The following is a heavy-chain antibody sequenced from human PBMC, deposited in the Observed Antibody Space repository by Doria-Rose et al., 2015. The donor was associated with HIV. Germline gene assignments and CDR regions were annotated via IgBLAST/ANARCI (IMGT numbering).Heavy chain of an antibody. J-gene: IGHJ4*02. CDR2: IFSDDER. CDR3: ARIKSSRWYHKYYFDF. V-gene: IGHV2-26*01. CDR1: GVSLSSPGMG. D-gene: IGHD6-13*01. Sequence: QVQLVQSGPVLVKPTETLTLTCTVSGVSLSSPGMGVSWIRQPPGKALEWLANIFSDDERSYKTSLKSRLTISRSTSKSQVVLTMTDMDSVDTATYYCARIKSSRWYHKYYFDFWGQGTLVIVSA.